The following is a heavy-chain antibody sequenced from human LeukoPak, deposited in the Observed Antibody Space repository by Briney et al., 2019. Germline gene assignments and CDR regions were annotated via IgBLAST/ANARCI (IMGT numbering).Heavy chain of an antibody. CDR3: AKAGYSYGPYYFDY. V-gene: IGHV3-43D*03. D-gene: IGHD5-18*01. CDR1: GFTFSDYY. CDR2: ISWDGGST. Sequence: GGSLRLSCAASGFTFSDYYMSWIRQAPGKGLEWVSLISWDGGSTYYADSVKGRFTISRGNSKNSLYLQMNSLRAEDTALYYCAKAGYSYGPYYFDYWGQGTLVTVSS. J-gene: IGHJ4*02.